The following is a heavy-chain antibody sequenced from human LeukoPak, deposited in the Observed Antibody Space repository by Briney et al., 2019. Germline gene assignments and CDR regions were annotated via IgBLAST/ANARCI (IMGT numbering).Heavy chain of an antibody. J-gene: IGHJ4*02. Sequence: GGSLRLSCAASGFTFSSYSMNWVRQAPGKGLEWVSSISSSSSYIYYADSVKGRFTISRDNAKNSLYLQMNSLRAEDTAVYYCARGFSQLIGNFDYWGQGTLVTVSS. CDR1: GFTFSSYS. CDR2: ISSSSSYI. CDR3: ARGFSQLIGNFDY. V-gene: IGHV3-21*01. D-gene: IGHD2-21*01.